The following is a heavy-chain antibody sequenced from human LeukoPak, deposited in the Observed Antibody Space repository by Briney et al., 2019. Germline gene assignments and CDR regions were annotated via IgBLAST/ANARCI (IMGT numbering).Heavy chain of an antibody. CDR2: IYTSGST. Sequence: SETLSLTCTVSGGSISSGSYYWSWIRQPARKGLEWIGRIYTSGSTNYNPSLKSRVTISVDTSKNQFSLKLSSVTAADTAVYYCARDQRSYCSSTSCLYYMDVWGKGTTVTVSS. D-gene: IGHD2-2*01. J-gene: IGHJ6*03. CDR3: ARDQRSYCSSTSCLYYMDV. V-gene: IGHV4-61*02. CDR1: GGSISSGSYY.